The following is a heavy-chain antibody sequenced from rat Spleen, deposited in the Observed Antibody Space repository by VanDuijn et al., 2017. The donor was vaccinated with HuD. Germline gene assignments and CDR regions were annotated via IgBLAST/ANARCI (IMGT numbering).Heavy chain of an antibody. CDR3: TRDGTTGLLAYVLDA. J-gene: IGHJ4*01. V-gene: IGHV2-1*01. CDR1: GFSLISNS. D-gene: IGHD1-11*01. CDR2: IWAGGGT. Sequence: QVQLKESGPGLVQPSQTLSLTCTVSGFSLISNSVHWVRQPPGKSLVWMGTIWAGGGTNYNSAVKSRLNITRDTSKNQVFLKMNSLQTDDTGTYYCTRDGTTGLLAYVLDAWGQGASVSVSS.